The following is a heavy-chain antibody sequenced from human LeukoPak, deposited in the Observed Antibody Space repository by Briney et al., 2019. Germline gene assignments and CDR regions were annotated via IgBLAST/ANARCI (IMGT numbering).Heavy chain of an antibody. CDR2: IYPGDSDT. D-gene: IGHD6-19*01. Sequence: GESLKISCKGSGYTFTNYWIGWVRQMPGKCLEWMGIIYPGDSDTRYSPSFQGQVTISADKSITTAYLQWSSLKASDTAMYYCARLRQWGDYYFDYWGQGTLVTVSS. CDR1: GYTFTNYW. J-gene: IGHJ4*02. CDR3: ARLRQWGDYYFDY. V-gene: IGHV5-51*01.